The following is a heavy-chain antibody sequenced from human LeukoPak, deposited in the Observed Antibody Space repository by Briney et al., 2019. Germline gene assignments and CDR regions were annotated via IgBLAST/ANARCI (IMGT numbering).Heavy chain of an antibody. V-gene: IGHV1-18*01. CDR3: SRGPPNHRLWFGGD. Sequence: ASVRVSCKASGYTFPNYGVGWVRQAPGQGLEWIGWISPYNGNTEYALKLEDRVTLTTDTSSATAYMELRSLRSDDTAVYYCSRGPPNHRLWFGGDWGQGTLITVSS. J-gene: IGHJ4*02. D-gene: IGHD3-10*01. CDR2: ISPYNGNT. CDR1: GYTFPNYG.